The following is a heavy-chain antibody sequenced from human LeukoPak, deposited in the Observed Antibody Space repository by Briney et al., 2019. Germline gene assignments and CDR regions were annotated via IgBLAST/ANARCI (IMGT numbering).Heavy chain of an antibody. CDR1: VYTFTGYY. D-gene: IGHD3-9*01. CDR3: ARTSRYDIWTGYPY. J-gene: IGHJ4*02. V-gene: IGHV1-2*07. Sequence: ASGNLSCKASVYTFTGYYMHWVRQAPAQGLEWMGWINVNSGSTNYAHKVPGRVTMTRETAITTAYMELSRLRSDDTPVYYCARTSRYDIWTGYPYWGQGTLVTVSP. CDR2: INVNSGST.